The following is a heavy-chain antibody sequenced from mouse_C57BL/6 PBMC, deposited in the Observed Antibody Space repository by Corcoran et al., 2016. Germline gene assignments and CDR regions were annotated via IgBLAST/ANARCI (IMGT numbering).Heavy chain of an antibody. Sequence: QIQLVQSGPELKKPGETVKISCKASGYTFTTYGMSWVKQAPGKGLKWMGWINTYSGVPTYADDFKGRFAFSLETSASTAYLQINNLKNEDTATYFCARGMTYDALAPYAMDYWGQGTSVTVSS. CDR1: GYTFTTYG. CDR2: INTYSGVP. CDR3: ARGMTYDALAPYAMDY. V-gene: IGHV9-3*01. J-gene: IGHJ4*01. D-gene: IGHD2-3*01.